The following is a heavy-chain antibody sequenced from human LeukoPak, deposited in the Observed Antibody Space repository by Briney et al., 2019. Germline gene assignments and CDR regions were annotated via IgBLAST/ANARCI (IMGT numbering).Heavy chain of an antibody. CDR3: GRHQGAGEYPFDF. CDR1: GYTFTSYY. J-gene: IGHJ4*02. CDR2: INSSDGST. V-gene: IGHV1-46*01. Sequence: ASAKVSCKASGYTFTSYYMHWVRQAPGQGLEWIGIINSSDGSTTYAQRFQGRVTMTRDTSTSTVYMELSSLRSDDTAVYYCGRHQGAGEYPFDFWGQGTLVTVAS. D-gene: IGHD3-16*01.